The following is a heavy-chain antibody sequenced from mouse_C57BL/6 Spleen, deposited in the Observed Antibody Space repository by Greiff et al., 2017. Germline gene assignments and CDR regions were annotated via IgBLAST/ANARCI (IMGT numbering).Heavy chain of an antibody. CDR3: ARSGGSSGFDY. J-gene: IGHJ2*01. CDR1: GYTFTSYW. CDR2: IDPSDSYT. D-gene: IGHD1-1*01. Sequence: VKLQQPGAELVMPGASVKLSCKASGYTFTSYWMHWVKQRPGQGLEWIGEIDPSDSYTNYNQKFKGKSTLTVDKSSSTAYMQLSSLTSEDSAVYYCARSGGSSGFDYWGQGTTLTVSS. V-gene: IGHV1-69*01.